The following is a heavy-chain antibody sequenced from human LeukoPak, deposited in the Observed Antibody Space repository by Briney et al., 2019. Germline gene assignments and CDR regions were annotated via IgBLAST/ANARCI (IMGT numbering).Heavy chain of an antibody. J-gene: IGHJ4*02. V-gene: IGHV3-9*03. CDR3: AKGSSGWYYFDY. D-gene: IGHD6-19*01. Sequence: GGSLRLSCAASGFTFDDYAMHWVRQAPGKGLEWVSGISWNSGSIGCADSVKGRFTISRDNAKNSLYLQMNSLRAEDMALYYCAKGSSGWYYFDYWGQGTLVTVSS. CDR2: ISWNSGSI. CDR1: GFTFDDYA.